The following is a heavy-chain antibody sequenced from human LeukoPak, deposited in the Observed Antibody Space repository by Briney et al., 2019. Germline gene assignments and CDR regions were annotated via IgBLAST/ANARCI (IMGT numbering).Heavy chain of an antibody. CDR1: GFSFSSYD. D-gene: IGHD5-24*01. CDR2: ITGSSSYT. J-gene: IGHJ4*02. V-gene: IGHV3-21*01. CDR3: ARGEEATISEVLGD. Sequence: PGGSLRLSCAASGFSFSSYDMNWVRQAPGKGLEWVSPITGSSSYTHYADSVKGRFTISRDNAKNSLYLQMNSLRAEDTAVYYCARGEEATISEVLGDWGQGTLVTVSS.